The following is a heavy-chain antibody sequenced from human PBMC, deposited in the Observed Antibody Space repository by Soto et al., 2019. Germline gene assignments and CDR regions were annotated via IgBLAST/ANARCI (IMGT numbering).Heavy chain of an antibody. CDR1: GYSFTSYW. Sequence: PGESLKISCNGSGYSFTSYWISWVRQMPGKGLEWMGRIDPSDSYTNYSPSFQGHVTISADKSISTAYLQWSSLKASDTAMYYCARHKIYCSGGSCYPDVWGQGTTVTVSS. CDR2: IDPSDSYT. D-gene: IGHD2-15*01. V-gene: IGHV5-10-1*01. CDR3: ARHKIYCSGGSCYPDV. J-gene: IGHJ6*02.